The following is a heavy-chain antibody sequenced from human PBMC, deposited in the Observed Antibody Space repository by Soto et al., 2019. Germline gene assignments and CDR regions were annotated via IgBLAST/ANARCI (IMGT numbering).Heavy chain of an antibody. Sequence: RPFCGACGFTFHESYLSCMRQDPGSGLEWVSYISSSGSTIYYADSVKGRFTITRDNAKNSLYLQMNSLRAEDTAVYYCARGSYDMLSGRGHLYYWGQGTLVTVSS. J-gene: IGHJ4*02. CDR3: ARGSYDMLSGRGHLYY. CDR2: ISSSGSTI. D-gene: IGHD3-9*01. V-gene: IGHV3-11*01. CDR1: GFTFHESY.